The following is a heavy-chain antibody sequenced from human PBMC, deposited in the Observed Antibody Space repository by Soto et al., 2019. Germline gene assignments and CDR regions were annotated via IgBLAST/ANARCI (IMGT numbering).Heavy chain of an antibody. J-gene: IGHJ6*02. V-gene: IGHV3-21*01. Sequence: GGSLRLSCAASGFTFSSYAMSWVRQAPGKGLEWVSSIGSRGDTYYADSVKGRLTISREYAKNSLSLQMNSLRAEDTAVYYCAREETAWPLAYGLDVWGQGTTVTVSS. CDR3: AREETAWPLAYGLDV. CDR1: GFTFSSYA. CDR2: IGSRGDT. D-gene: IGHD2-21*02.